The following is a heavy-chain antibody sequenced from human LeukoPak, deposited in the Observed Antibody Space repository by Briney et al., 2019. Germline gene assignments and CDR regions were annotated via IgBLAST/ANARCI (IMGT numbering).Heavy chain of an antibody. V-gene: IGHV3-48*04. CDR2: ISISGSTI. D-gene: IGHD4-23*01. J-gene: IGHJ4*02. CDR1: GFTFGSYG. Sequence: GGSLRLSCAASGFTFGSYGMHWVRQAPGKGLEWVSYISISGSTIYYADSVKGRFTISRDNAKNSLYLQMNSLRAEDTAVYYCARVHYFYGGNSEVYFDYWGQGTLVTVSS. CDR3: ARVHYFYGGNSEVYFDY.